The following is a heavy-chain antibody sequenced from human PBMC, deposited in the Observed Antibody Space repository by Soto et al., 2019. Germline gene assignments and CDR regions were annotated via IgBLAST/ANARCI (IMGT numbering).Heavy chain of an antibody. CDR1: AGSIDTDSFY. CDR3: ARASLEPTLRFFDS. J-gene: IGHJ4*02. D-gene: IGHD1-1*01. Sequence: SETLCLSSTVSAGSIDTDSFYLNWIRPHPAKGLEWIGYIHSSGTTHYNPSLQSRASFSLDMSKNHFSLSLTSVTAADTAVYFCARASLEPTLRFFDSWGQGALVTVSS. V-gene: IGHV4-31*03. CDR2: IHSSGTT.